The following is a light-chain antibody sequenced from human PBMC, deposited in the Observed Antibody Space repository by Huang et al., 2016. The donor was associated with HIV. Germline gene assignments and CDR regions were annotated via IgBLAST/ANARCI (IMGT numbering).Light chain of an antibody. CDR2: DTS. CDR3: QQANSFPHT. Sequence: DIQMTQSPSSVSASVGDSVTFTCRASQGVNGRLAWYQQRPGKAPELLLYDTSRLQSGVPSRCSGSGWGTSFALTISSLQPEDFATYYCQQANSFPHTFGQGTRLDI. CDR1: QGVNGR. V-gene: IGKV1-12*01. J-gene: IGKJ5*01.